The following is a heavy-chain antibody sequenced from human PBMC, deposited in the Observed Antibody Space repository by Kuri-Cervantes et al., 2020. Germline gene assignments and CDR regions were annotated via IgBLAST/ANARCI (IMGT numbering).Heavy chain of an antibody. D-gene: IGHD2-15*01. CDR2: ISGSGTTI. CDR1: GFTFSDHY. CDR3: ARVGVVVAATRGDFDY. J-gene: IGHJ4*02. V-gene: IGHV3-11*04. Sequence: GGSLRLSCAASGFTFSDHYVTWIRQAPGKGLELVSYISGSGTTIYYADSVKGRFTISRDNAKNSLYLQMNSLRAEDTAVYYCARVGVVVAATRGDFDYWGQGTLVTVSS.